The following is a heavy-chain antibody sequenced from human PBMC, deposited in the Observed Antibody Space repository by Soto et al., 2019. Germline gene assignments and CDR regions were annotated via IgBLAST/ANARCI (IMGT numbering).Heavy chain of an antibody. CDR2: IIPILGIA. V-gene: IGHV1-69*08. J-gene: IGHJ4*02. CDR3: AREEYYYGSGAFFDY. D-gene: IGHD3-10*01. CDR1: GRTFSSYT. Sequence: QVQLVQSGAEVKKPGSSVKVSCKASGRTFSSYTISWVRQAPGQGLEWMGRIIPILGIANYAQKIQGRVTITADKSTSTAYMELSSLRSEDTAVYYCAREEYYYGSGAFFDYWGQGTLVTVSS.